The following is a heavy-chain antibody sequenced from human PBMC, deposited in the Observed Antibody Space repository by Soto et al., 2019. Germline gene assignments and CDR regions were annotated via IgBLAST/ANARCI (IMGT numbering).Heavy chain of an antibody. CDR1: GYTFSNYG. Sequence: GASVKVSCKTSGYTFSNYGITWVRQAPGQPLEWLGWISLYSDGTNYAQKFQGRVSMTTDTSTTTAYMELSSLRSEDTAVYYCARRVPYGSGSYYNYHYYYYGMDVWGQGTTVTVSS. V-gene: IGHV1-18*01. D-gene: IGHD3-10*01. J-gene: IGHJ6*02. CDR2: ISLYSDGT. CDR3: ARRVPYGSGSYYNYHYYYYGMDV.